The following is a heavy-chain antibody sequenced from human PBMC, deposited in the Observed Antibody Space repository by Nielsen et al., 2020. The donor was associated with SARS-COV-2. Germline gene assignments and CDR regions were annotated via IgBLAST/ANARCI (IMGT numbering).Heavy chain of an antibody. CDR2: IMQDGSEK. V-gene: IGHV3-7*01. J-gene: IGHJ4*02. Sequence: GESLKISCAASGFSFGIYSMSWVRQAPGKGLEWVANIMQDGSEKYYADSVKGRFTISRDNSKNTLYLQMNSLRPEDTAVYFCAKQGGVFHFRSSYYPAVWGQGSLVTVST. D-gene: IGHD3/OR15-3a*01. CDR1: GFSFGIYS. CDR3: AKQGGVFHFRSSYYPAV.